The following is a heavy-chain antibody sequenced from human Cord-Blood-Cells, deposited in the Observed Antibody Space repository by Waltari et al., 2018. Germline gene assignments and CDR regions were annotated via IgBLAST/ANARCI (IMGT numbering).Heavy chain of an antibody. Sequence: QVQLQESGPGLVKPSGTLSLTCAVSGGSISSSNWWSWVRQPPGKGLEWIGEMYHSGSTNYDPSLKSRVTISVDKSKNQFSLKLSSVTAADTAVYYCASSVFGVVIDAFDIWGQGTMVTVSS. CDR1: GGSISSSNW. CDR3: ASSVFGVVIDAFDI. CDR2: MYHSGST. D-gene: IGHD3-3*02. V-gene: IGHV4-4*02. J-gene: IGHJ3*02.